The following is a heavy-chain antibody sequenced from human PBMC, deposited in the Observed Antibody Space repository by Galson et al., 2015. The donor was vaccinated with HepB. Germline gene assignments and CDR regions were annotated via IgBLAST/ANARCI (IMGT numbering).Heavy chain of an antibody. CDR3: ARDRTGSSTSCKSGYGMDV. Sequence: SLRLSCAASGFTFSSYAMHWVRQAPGKGLEWVAVISYDGSNKYYADSVKGRFTISRDNSKNTLYLQMNSLRAEDTAVYYCARDRTGSSTSCKSGYGMDVWGQGTTVTVSS. V-gene: IGHV3-30-3*01. CDR1: GFTFSSYA. J-gene: IGHJ6*02. CDR2: ISYDGSNK. D-gene: IGHD2-2*01.